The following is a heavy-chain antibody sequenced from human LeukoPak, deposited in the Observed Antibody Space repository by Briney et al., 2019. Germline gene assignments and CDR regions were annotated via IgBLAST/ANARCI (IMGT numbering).Heavy chain of an antibody. J-gene: IGHJ6*02. CDR2: IKPNSGAT. CDR3: ARPLGVIADYYYGLDV. Sequence: ASVKVSCKASGYTFTGYYMHWVRQAPGQGLEWMGRIKPNSGATNYAQKFQGRVPMTRDTSISTAYMELSRLRSDDTAVYYCARPLGVIADYYYGLDVWGQGTTVTVSS. V-gene: IGHV1-2*02. CDR1: GYTFTGYY. D-gene: IGHD2/OR15-2a*01.